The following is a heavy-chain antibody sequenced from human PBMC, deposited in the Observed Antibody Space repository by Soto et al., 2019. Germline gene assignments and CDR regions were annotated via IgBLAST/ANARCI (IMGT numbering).Heavy chain of an antibody. CDR2: IYYSGST. Sequence: QVQLQESGPGLVKPSQTLSLTCTVSGGSISSGDYYWSWIRQPPGKGLEWIGYIYYSGSTYYNPSLNRRFTTSVDTSKNQFSRKLSSVAAADTAVYYCARVGYIYGRRIEMDVWGQGTTVTVSS. J-gene: IGHJ6*02. CDR1: GGSISSGDYY. V-gene: IGHV4-30-4*01. CDR3: ARVGYIYGRRIEMDV. D-gene: IGHD5-18*01.